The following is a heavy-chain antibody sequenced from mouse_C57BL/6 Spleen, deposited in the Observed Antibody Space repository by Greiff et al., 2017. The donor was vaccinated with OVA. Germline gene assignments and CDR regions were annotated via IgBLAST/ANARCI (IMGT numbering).Heavy chain of an antibody. CDR1: GFSLTSYA. CDR3: ARIANWDRTPHWYFDV. J-gene: IGHJ1*03. D-gene: IGHD4-1*01. V-gene: IGHV2-9-1*01. Sequence: VKLMESGPGLVAPSQSLSITCTVSGFSLTSYAISWVRQPPGKGLEWLGVIWTGGGTNYNSALKSRLSISKDNSKSQVFLKMNSLQTDDTARYYCARIANWDRTPHWYFDVWGTGTTVTVSS. CDR2: IWTGGGT.